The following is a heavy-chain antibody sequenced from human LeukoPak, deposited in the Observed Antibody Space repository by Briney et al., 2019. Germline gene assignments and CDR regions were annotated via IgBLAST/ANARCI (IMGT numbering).Heavy chain of an antibody. Sequence: SETLSLTCTVSGGSISSYYWSWIRQPPGKGLEWIGYICYSGSTNYNPSLKSRITISVDTSKDQFSLKLSSVTAADTAVYYCAREGSYPSYGMDVWGQGTTVTVSS. CDR3: AREGSYPSYGMDV. J-gene: IGHJ6*02. D-gene: IGHD1-26*01. CDR2: ICYSGST. CDR1: GGSISSYY. V-gene: IGHV4-59*01.